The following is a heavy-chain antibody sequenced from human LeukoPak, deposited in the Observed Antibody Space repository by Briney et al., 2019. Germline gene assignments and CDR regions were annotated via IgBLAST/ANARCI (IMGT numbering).Heavy chain of an antibody. V-gene: IGHV4-34*01. CDR3: ARGVGFVKIDY. D-gene: IGHD3-10*01. J-gene: IGHJ4*02. Sequence: SETLSLTCAVYGGSFRGYYWSWIRQPPGKGLEWIGEINHSGRTNYNPSLKSRVTISVDTSKNQFSLKLSSVTAAETAVYYCARGVGFVKIDYWGQGTLVTVSS. CDR2: INHSGRT. CDR1: GGSFRGYY.